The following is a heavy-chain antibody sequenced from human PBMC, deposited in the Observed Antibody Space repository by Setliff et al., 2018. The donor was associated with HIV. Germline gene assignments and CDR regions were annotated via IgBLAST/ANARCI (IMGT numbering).Heavy chain of an antibody. V-gene: IGHV5-51*01. CDR2: IYLGDSDT. J-gene: IGHJ5*02. CDR3: ARSVVVVTVEWFDP. Sequence: PGESLKISCKGSGSTFANYWIGWVRQMPGKGLEWMGVIYLGDSDTRYSPSFQGQVTISADTSISTTYLQWSSLKASDTAMYYCARSVVVVTVEWFDPWGQGTLVTVSS. D-gene: IGHD2-21*02. CDR1: GSTFANYW.